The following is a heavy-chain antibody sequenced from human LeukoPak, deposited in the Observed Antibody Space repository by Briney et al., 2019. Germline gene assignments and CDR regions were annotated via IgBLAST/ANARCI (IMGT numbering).Heavy chain of an antibody. D-gene: IGHD2-21*02. J-gene: IGHJ4*02. Sequence: PGGSLRLYCAASGFTFSNYAMSWVRQAPGKGLEWVSTVSGSGGSTYYADSVKGRFTISRDNSKNTLYLQMNSLRAEDTAVYYCAKGSFTYCGGDCYPFDYWGQGTLVTVSS. CDR2: VSGSGGST. CDR3: AKGSFTYCGGDCYPFDY. V-gene: IGHV3-23*01. CDR1: GFTFSNYA.